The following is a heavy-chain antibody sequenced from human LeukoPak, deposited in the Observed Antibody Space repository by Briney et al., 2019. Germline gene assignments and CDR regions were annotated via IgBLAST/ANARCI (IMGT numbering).Heavy chain of an antibody. J-gene: IGHJ4*02. Sequence: GWSLRLSCATSGFTFSRHWMTWVRQAPGKGPGWVTNIKQDGSERYYVHSVRGRFTISRDNAKNALYLQMNSLRAEDTAVYYCARDGGHSTDLDYWGQGILVTVSS. CDR2: IKQDGSER. D-gene: IGHD2-8*02. CDR1: GFTFSRHW. CDR3: ARDGGHSTDLDY. V-gene: IGHV3-7*01.